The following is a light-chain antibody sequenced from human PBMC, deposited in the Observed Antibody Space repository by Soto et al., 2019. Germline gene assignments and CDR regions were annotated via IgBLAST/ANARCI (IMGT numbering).Light chain of an antibody. CDR3: QQYDNWPRT. CDR1: QSVSST. V-gene: IGKV3-15*01. CDR2: GAS. Sequence: EIVMTQSPVTLSVSPGERATHSCRASQSVSSTLAWYQQKPGQAPRLLIYGASTRATGIPARFSGSGSGTEFTLSISSLQSEDFAVYYCQQYDNWPRTFGQGTKV. J-gene: IGKJ1*01.